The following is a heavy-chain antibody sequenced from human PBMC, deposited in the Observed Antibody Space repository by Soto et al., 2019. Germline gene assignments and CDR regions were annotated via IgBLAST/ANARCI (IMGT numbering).Heavy chain of an antibody. V-gene: IGHV1-3*01. D-gene: IGHD2-15*01. CDR2: SNAGNGNT. Sequence: GASVNFSCNASGYTFTSYSMHWVRQATGQRLEWMGWSNAGNGNTKYSQKFQGRVTITRDTSASTAYMELSSRRSEDKAVYYCARDLGGWPDYWGQGTLVTVSS. CDR3: ARDLGGWPDY. CDR1: GYTFTSYS. J-gene: IGHJ4*02.